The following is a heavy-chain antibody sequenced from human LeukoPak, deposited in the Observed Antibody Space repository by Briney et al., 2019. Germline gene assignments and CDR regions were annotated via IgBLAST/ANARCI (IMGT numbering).Heavy chain of an antibody. V-gene: IGHV3-21*04. J-gene: IGHJ4*02. D-gene: IGHD2-15*01. CDR2: ISSSSSYI. CDR1: GSTFSSYS. CDR3: ANSGGGWF. Sequence: GGSLRLSCAASGSTFSSYSMNWVRQAPGKGLEWVSSISSSSSYIYYADSVKGRFTISRDNSKNTLYLQMNSLRADDTAVYYCANSGGGWFWGQGTLVTVSS.